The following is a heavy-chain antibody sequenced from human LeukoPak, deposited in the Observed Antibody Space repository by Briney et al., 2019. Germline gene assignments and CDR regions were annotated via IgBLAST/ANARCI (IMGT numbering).Heavy chain of an antibody. CDR2: INQDGSEK. Sequence: WGSLRLSCAASGFTFSSYWMSWVRQAPGKGLEWVANINQDGSEKNNVDSVKGRFTISRDNAKNSLYLQMNSLRAEDTAVYYCARDGVRDGLYFDYWGQGTPVTVSS. CDR1: GFTFSSYW. CDR3: ARDGVRDGLYFDY. V-gene: IGHV3-7*01. D-gene: IGHD5-24*01. J-gene: IGHJ4*02.